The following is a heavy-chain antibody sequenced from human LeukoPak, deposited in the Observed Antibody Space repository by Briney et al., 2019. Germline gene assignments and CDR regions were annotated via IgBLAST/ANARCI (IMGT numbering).Heavy chain of an antibody. V-gene: IGHV3-21*01. CDR1: GFTFSSYI. CDR2: ISSSSSYI. CDR3: ARDEKEYQLLGIDI. Sequence: GGSLRLSCAASGFTFSSYIMNWVRQAPGKGLEWVSSISSSSSYIYYADSVKGRFTISRDNAKNSLYLQMNSLRAEDTAVYYCARDEKEYQLLGIDIWGQGTIVTVSS. D-gene: IGHD2-2*01. J-gene: IGHJ3*02.